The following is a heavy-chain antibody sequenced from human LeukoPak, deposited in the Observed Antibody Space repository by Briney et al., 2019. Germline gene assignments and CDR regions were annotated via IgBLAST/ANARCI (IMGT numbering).Heavy chain of an antibody. CDR1: GFTFSSHA. V-gene: IGHV3-23*01. CDR2: LIENGATT. Sequence: GGSLRLSCAASGFTFSSHAMSWVRRAPGKGLEWVSGLIENGATTYYADSVKGRFTISRDNSRNTMYPQMNSLRVEDTAVYYCVKDYQVGNSPAFGDYWGQGTLVAISS. J-gene: IGHJ4*02. D-gene: IGHD1-26*01. CDR3: VKDYQVGNSPAFGDY.